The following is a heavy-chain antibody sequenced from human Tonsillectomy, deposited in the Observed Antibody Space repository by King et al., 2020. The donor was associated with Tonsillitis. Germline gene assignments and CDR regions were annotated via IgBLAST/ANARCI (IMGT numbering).Heavy chain of an antibody. CDR3: AHRGAGGYSYGYFVY. J-gene: IGHJ4*02. Sequence: TLKESGPTLVKPTQTLTLTCTFSGFSLSTSGVGVGWIRQPPGKALEWLARIYWDDDNRYSPPLKSRLTITKDTSKNQVVLTMTNMDPVDTATYYCAHRGAGGYSYGYFVYWGQGTLVTVSS. D-gene: IGHD5-18*01. CDR1: GFSLSTSGVG. CDR2: IYWDDDN. V-gene: IGHV2-5*02.